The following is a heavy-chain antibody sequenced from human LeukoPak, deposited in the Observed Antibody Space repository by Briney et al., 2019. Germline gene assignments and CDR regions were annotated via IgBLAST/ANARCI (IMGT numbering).Heavy chain of an antibody. CDR1: GYTFTSYG. Sequence: ASVKVSCKASGYTFTSYGISWVRQAPGQGLEWMGWISAYNGNTNYAQKLQGRVTMTTDTSTSTAYMELSSLRSEDTAVYYCARGITMVRGVIMGVYYYYMDVWGKGTTVTVSS. CDR3: ARGITMVRGVIMGVYYYYMDV. V-gene: IGHV1-18*01. CDR2: ISAYNGNT. J-gene: IGHJ6*03. D-gene: IGHD3-10*01.